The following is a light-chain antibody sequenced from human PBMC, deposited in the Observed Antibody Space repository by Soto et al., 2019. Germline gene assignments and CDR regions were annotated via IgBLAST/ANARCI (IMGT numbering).Light chain of an antibody. CDR2: AAS. Sequence: DIQLTQSPSFLSASVGDRVTITCRASQDISSLFAWYQQKPGKAPKVLIYAASTLQSGVPSRFSGSGSGTEFTLTISSLQPEDFATYYCQQLHSYPATFGGGTKVEIK. J-gene: IGKJ4*01. CDR1: QDISSL. V-gene: IGKV1-9*01. CDR3: QQLHSYPAT.